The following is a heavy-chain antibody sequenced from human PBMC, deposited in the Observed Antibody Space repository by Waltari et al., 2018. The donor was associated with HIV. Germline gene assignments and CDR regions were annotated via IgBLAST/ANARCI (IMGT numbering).Heavy chain of an antibody. CDR3: ARGERIAARYYYGMDV. CDR1: GGSISSSSYY. CDR2: IYYSGST. D-gene: IGHD6-6*01. Sequence: QLQLQESGPGLVKPSETLSLTCTVSGGSISSSSYYWGWIRQPPGKGLEWIGSIYYSGSTYYNPALKSRVTISVDTSKNQFSLKLSSVTAADTAVYYCARGERIAARYYYGMDVWGQGTTATVSS. V-gene: IGHV4-39*07. J-gene: IGHJ6*02.